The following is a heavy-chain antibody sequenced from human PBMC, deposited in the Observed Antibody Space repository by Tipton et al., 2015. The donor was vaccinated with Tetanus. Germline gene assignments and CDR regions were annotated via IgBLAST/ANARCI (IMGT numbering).Heavy chain of an antibody. Sequence: SLRLSCAASGFTFSSYAMNWVRQAPGKGLEWVSFISSSGSYTYYAGSLRGRFFISRDNAKNSLSLQMDGLRTDDTAVYYCARVPYSGSNHLYTRFDYWGQGTLVIVSS. V-gene: IGHV3-21*01. J-gene: IGHJ4*02. D-gene: IGHD1-26*01. CDR1: GFTFSSYA. CDR3: ARVPYSGSNHLYTRFDY. CDR2: ISSSGSYT.